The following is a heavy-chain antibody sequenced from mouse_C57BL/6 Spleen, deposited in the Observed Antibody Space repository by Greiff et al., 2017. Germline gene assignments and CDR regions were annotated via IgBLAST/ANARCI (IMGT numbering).Heavy chain of an antibody. V-gene: IGHV1-4*01. Sequence: VQLQQSGAELARPGASVKMSCKASGYTFTSYTMHWVKQRPGQGLEWIGYINPSSGYTKYNQKFKDKATLTADKSSSTAYMQLSSLTSEDSAVYYCARSGYYVDYAMDYWGQGTSVTVSS. CDR1: GYTFTSYT. CDR3: ARSGYYVDYAMDY. CDR2: INPSSGYT. J-gene: IGHJ4*01. D-gene: IGHD2-3*01.